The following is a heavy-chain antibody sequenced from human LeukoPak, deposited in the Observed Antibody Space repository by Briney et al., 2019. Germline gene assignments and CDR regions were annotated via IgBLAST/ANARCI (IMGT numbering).Heavy chain of an antibody. CDR3: ARGSASWLGTRARYSSGWYLGGRTGSYYFDY. CDR2: INPSGGST. CDR1: GYTFTGYY. J-gene: IGHJ4*02. Sequence: ASVKVSCKASGYTFTGYYMHWVRQAPGQGLEWMGIINPSGGSTNYAQKFQGRVTITADKSTSTAYMELSSLRSEDTAVYYCARGSASWLGTRARYSSGWYLGGRTGSYYFDYWGQGTLVTVSS. V-gene: IGHV1-46*01. D-gene: IGHD6-19*01.